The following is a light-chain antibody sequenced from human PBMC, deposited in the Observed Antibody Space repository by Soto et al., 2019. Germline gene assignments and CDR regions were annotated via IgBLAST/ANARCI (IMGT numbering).Light chain of an antibody. V-gene: IGKV1-17*01. J-gene: IGKJ2*01. Sequence: DIQMTQSPSSLSASVGDRVTITCRASQGIRNDLGWYQLKPGKAPNLLIYDASTLESGGPPGFSGSGSGTEFTLTISSLQPDDSATYFCQQYNTYPYTFGQGTKVDSK. CDR1: QGIRND. CDR2: DAS. CDR3: QQYNTYPYT.